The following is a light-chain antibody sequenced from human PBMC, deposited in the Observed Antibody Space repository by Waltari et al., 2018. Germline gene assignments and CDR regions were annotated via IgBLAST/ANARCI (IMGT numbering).Light chain of an antibody. CDR2: GGS. J-gene: IGKJ1*01. V-gene: IGKV3-20*01. CDR3: QQYATSPRT. Sequence: EIVLTQSPGTVSLSPGEGATLSYRASQSVASSYVAWYQQKPGQAPRLLIYGGSGRATGSPDRFSGSWSETDFSLTISRVRPEDSAVYYCQQYATSPRTFGQGTKVEIK. CDR1: QSVASSY.